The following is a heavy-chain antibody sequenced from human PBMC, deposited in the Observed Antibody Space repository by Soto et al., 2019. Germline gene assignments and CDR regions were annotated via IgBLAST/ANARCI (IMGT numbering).Heavy chain of an antibody. CDR1: GGSISTYY. CDR2: IYYSGST. D-gene: IGHD4-17*01. V-gene: IGHV4-59*01. J-gene: IGHJ4*02. CDR3: ERGYGDYRVFDY. Sequence: PSETLSLTCTVSGGSISTYYWSWIRQPPGKGLEWIGYIYYSGSTNYNPSLKSRVTISVDTSKNQFSLRLSSVTAADTAVYYCERGYGDYRVFDYWGQGTQVTVSS.